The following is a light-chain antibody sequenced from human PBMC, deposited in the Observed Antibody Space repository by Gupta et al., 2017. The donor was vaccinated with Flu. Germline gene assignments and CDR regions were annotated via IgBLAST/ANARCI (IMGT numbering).Light chain of an antibody. Sequence: GDRVTITCRASQGISSYLAWYQQKPGKAPKLLIYAASTSQSGVPSRFSGSGSGTDFTLTISCLQSEDFATYYCQQYYSYPYTFGQGTKLEIK. CDR2: AAS. V-gene: IGKV1-8*01. J-gene: IGKJ2*01. CDR3: QQYYSYPYT. CDR1: QGISSY.